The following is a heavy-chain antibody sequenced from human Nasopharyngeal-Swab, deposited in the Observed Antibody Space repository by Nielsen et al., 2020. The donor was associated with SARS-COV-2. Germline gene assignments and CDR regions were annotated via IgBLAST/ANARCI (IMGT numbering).Heavy chain of an antibody. V-gene: IGHV1-2*06. J-gene: IGHJ3*02. CDR1: GYTFTGYY. CDR2: INPNSGGT. Sequence: ASVKVSCKASGYTFTGYYMHWVRQAPGQGLEWMGRINPNSGGTNYAQKFQGRVTMTRDTSISTAYMELGRLRSDDTAVYYCARGGRGAGLVAFDIWGQGTMVTVSS. CDR3: ARGGRGAGLVAFDI. D-gene: IGHD1-26*01.